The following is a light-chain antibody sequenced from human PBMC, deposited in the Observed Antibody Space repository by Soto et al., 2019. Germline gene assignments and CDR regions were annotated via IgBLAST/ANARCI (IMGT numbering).Light chain of an antibody. J-gene: IGLJ1*01. V-gene: IGLV2-23*01. CDR2: EDT. CDR1: SGDAGTFNL. Sequence: QSALTQPASVSGSPGQSIAIPCTGGSGDAGTFNLISWYQKHPGKAPKLLIYEDTKRPSGVSTRFSGSKSGNTASLKISGLQAEDEADYYCCSYAGRSIYVFGLGTPLTVL. CDR3: CSYAGRSIYV.